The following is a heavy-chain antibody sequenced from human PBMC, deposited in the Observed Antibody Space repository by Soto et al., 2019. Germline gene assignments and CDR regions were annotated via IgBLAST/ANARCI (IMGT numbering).Heavy chain of an antibody. D-gene: IGHD5-18*01. Sequence: SETLSLTCSCFIASLVDHYWAWIRQSPDNWLEGIGEVHPSGSTDYNPSLKSRLTLSLDTSKNQFSLKVASVTAADTAVYFCARGKPSGYRFGPRNFFYYGLDVWGPGTTVTVSS. CDR2: VHPSGST. CDR3: ARGKPSGYRFGPRNFFYYGLDV. V-gene: IGHV4-34*01. CDR1: IASLVDHY. J-gene: IGHJ6*02.